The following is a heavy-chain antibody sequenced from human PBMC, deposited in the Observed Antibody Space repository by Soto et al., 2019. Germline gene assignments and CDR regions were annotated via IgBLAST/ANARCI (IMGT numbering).Heavy chain of an antibody. Sequence: ASVKVSCKASGYTFTSYGISWVRQAPGQGLEWMGWISAYNGNTNYAQKLQGRVTMTTDTSTSTAYMELRSLRSDDTAVYYCARDLAGARKTRGYSYGSTSLDYFDYWGQGTMVTVSS. CDR1: GYTFTSYG. V-gene: IGHV1-18*01. CDR3: ARDLAGARKTRGYSYGSTSLDYFDY. CDR2: ISAYNGNT. D-gene: IGHD5-18*01. J-gene: IGHJ4*02.